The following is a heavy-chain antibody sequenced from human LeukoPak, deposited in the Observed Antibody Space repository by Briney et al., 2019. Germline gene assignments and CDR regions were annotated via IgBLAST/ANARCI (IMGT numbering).Heavy chain of an antibody. J-gene: IGHJ4*02. D-gene: IGHD3-16*01. CDR1: GFTFSNYA. Sequence: PGRSLRLSCATSGFTFSNYAMHWVRQAPGKGLEWVTVISYDGSNKYYADSVKGRFTISRDSSKNTLYLQMNSLRAEDTAVYYCARAPGYLGYYFDYWGQGTLVTVSS. CDR3: ARAPGYLGYYFDY. V-gene: IGHV3-30-3*01. CDR2: ISYDGSNK.